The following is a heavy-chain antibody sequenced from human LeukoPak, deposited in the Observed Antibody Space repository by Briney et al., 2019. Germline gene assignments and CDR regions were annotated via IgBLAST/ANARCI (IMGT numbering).Heavy chain of an antibody. D-gene: IGHD3-22*01. V-gene: IGHV3-20*04. CDR1: GFTFPDYG. Sequence: GGSLTHSCAASGFTFPDYGMSWVRQAPRKGLEWVSGINWNGGSTGYADSVKGRFTISRDNAKNSLYLQMNSLRAGDTALYYCARERTYYYDSNPDYFDYWGQGTLVTVSS. J-gene: IGHJ4*02. CDR2: INWNGGST. CDR3: ARERTYYYDSNPDYFDY.